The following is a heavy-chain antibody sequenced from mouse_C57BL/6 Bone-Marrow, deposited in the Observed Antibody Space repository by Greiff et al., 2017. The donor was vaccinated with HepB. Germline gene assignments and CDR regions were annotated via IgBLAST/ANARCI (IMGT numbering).Heavy chain of an antibody. D-gene: IGHD2-3*01. CDR2: IYPGDGDT. CDR1: GYAFSSSW. CDR3: ARLGDDPFAY. V-gene: IGHV1-82*01. J-gene: IGHJ3*01. Sequence: VKLQESGPELVKPGASVKISCKASGYAFSSSWMNWVKQRPGKGLEWIGRIYPGDGDTNYNGKFKGKATLTADKSSSTAYMQLSSLTSEDSAVYFCARLGDDPFAYWGQGTLVTVSA.